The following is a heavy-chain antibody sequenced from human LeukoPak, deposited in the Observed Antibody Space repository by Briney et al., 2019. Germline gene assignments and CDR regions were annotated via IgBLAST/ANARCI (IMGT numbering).Heavy chain of an antibody. CDR1: GFRIADYY. CDR2: ILESGART. Sequence: GGSLRLSCAASGFRIADYYMTWFRQAPGRGLEWVASILESGARTYYPDSVKGRFTISRDNSKNTLYLQMNSLTAEDTAIYYCARRPVSRTLDYWGQGTLVTVSS. J-gene: IGHJ4*02. CDR3: ARRPVSRTLDY. V-gene: IGHV3-23*01.